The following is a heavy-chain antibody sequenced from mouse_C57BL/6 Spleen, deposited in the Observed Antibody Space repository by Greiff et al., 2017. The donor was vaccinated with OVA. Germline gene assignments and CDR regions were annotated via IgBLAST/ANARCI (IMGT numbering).Heavy chain of an antibody. CDR3: ARRYDYDGAWFAY. J-gene: IGHJ3*01. D-gene: IGHD2-4*01. CDR1: GYTFTSYW. V-gene: IGHV1-61*01. Sequence: VKLQQPGAELVRPGSSVKLSCKASGYTFTSYWMDWVKQRPGQGLEWIGNIYPSDSETHYNQKFKDKATLTVDKSSSTAYMQLSSLTSEDSAVYYCARRYDYDGAWFAYWGQGTLVTVSA. CDR2: IYPSDSET.